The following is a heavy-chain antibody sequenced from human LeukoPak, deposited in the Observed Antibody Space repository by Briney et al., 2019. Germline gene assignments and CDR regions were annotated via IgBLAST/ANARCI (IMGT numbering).Heavy chain of an antibody. J-gene: IGHJ4*02. D-gene: IGHD2-15*01. CDR1: GFNFDDYA. V-gene: IGHV3-9*01. CDR3: ARMDIGLVRD. CDR2: ISWNGGSI. Sequence: GRSLRLSCAGTGFNFDDYAMHWVRQAPGKGLEWVSGISWNGGSIGYADSVKGRFTISRDNAKNSLSLQMNSLRAEDTAVYYCARMDIGLVRDWGQGTLVTVSS.